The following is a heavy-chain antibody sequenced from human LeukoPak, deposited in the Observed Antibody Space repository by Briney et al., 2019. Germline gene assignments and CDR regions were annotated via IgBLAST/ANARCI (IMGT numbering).Heavy chain of an antibody. J-gene: IGHJ4*02. CDR3: ARNKPYDK. V-gene: IGHV3-48*01. D-gene: IGHD3-9*01. CDR2: ISSGSSTI. Sequence: PGGSLRLSCAASGFTFSDYSMSWVRQAPGKGLEWVSYISSGSSTIYYTDSVKGRFTISRGNAKNSLSLQMNSLRAEDTAVYYCARNKPYDKWGQGTLVTVSS. CDR1: GFTFSDYS.